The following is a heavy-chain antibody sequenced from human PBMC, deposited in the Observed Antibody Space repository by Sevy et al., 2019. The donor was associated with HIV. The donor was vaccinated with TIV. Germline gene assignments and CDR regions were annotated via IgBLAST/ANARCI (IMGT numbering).Heavy chain of an antibody. V-gene: IGHV3-23*01. J-gene: IGHJ6*02. CDR2: ISGSGGTT. D-gene: IGHD2-15*01. CDR3: AKGDRTFYGMDV. CDR1: GFTFSTYT. Sequence: GGSLRLSCAASGFTFSTYTMYWVRQAPGKGLEWVSAISGSGGTTYNADSLKGRFTISRDNSKNTLYLQMISLRAEDTAVYYCAKGDRTFYGMDVWGQGTTVTVSS.